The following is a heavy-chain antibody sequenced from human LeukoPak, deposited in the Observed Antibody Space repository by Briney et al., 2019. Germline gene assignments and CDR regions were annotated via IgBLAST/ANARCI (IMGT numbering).Heavy chain of an antibody. V-gene: IGHV3-30*18. Sequence: GGPLRLSCAASGFTSSSYGMHWVRQAPGKGLEWVAVISYDGSNKYYADSVKGRFTISRDNSKNTLYLQMNSLRAEDTAVYYCAKVGYSGYDGFDYWGQGTLVTVSS. J-gene: IGHJ4*02. CDR1: GFTSSSYG. CDR3: AKVGYSGYDGFDY. D-gene: IGHD5-12*01. CDR2: ISYDGSNK.